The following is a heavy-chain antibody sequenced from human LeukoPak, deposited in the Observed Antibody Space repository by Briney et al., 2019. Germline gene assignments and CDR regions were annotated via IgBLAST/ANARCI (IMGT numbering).Heavy chain of an antibody. CDR2: ITTSGSTT. D-gene: IGHD1-26*01. J-gene: IGHJ4*02. CDR1: GFTFSDYY. Sequence: GGSLRLSCAASGFTFSDYYMSWVRQAPGEGLEWVSAITTSGSTTFCADSVKGRFTISRDNSKNTLYLQMNSLRAEDTAVYYCAKLWSGSYPRFFDYWGQGTLVTVSS. CDR3: AKLWSGSYPRFFDY. V-gene: IGHV3-23*01.